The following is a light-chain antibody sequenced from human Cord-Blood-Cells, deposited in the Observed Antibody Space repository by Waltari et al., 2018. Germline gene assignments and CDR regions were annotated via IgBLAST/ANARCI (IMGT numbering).Light chain of an antibody. Sequence: IQLTDSPSSLPASVADSSTMTWRASQGISSALAWYQQKPGKAPKLLIYDASSLASGVPARFSGSGSGTDFTLTISSLEPEDFAAYYCQQYNSYPLTFGGGTKVEIK. J-gene: IGKJ4*01. CDR3: QQYNSYPLT. V-gene: IGKV1-13*02. CDR2: DAS. CDR1: QGISSA.